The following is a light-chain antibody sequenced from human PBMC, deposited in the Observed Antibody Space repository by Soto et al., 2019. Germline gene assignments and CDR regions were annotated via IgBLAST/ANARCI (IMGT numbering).Light chain of an antibody. CDR3: QQYNNWPPIT. Sequence: EIMMTQSPATLSVSPGERATLSCRASQSVRNNLAWYQQKPGQAPRLLIYYASTSATGIPARFSGSGSGTEFTLTIRSLQSEDFALYYCQQYNNWPPITFGQGTRLEIK. CDR2: YAS. J-gene: IGKJ5*01. V-gene: IGKV3-15*01. CDR1: QSVRNN.